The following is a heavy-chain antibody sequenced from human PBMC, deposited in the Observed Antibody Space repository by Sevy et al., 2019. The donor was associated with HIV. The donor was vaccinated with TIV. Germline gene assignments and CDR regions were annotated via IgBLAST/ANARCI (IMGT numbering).Heavy chain of an antibody. D-gene: IGHD2-15*01. CDR3: ACDYCSRGSCFFDY. V-gene: IGHV3-53*01. J-gene: IGHJ4*02. CDR2: IYAGGTA. Sequence: GGSLRLSCVVSGFDIRSNYMSWVRQAPGKGLEWVSHIYAGGTAYYADSVKGRFTFSRDDSKNTVSLQMRSLSVEDSAVYYCACDYCSRGSCFFDYWGQGIQVTVSS. CDR1: GFDIRSNY.